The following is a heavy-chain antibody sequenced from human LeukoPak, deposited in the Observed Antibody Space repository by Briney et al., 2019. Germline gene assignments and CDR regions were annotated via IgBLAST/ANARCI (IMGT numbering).Heavy chain of an antibody. CDR2: IYYSGST. CDR3: ARGVRSYGDYDY. CDR1: DGSISSYY. V-gene: IGHV4-59*01. J-gene: IGHJ4*02. Sequence: PSETLSLTCTVSDGSISSYYWSWIRQSPGKGLEWIGYIYYSGSTNYNPSLKSRVTISVDTSKNQFSLKLSSVTAADTAVYYCARGVRSYGDYDYWGQGTLVTVSS. D-gene: IGHD1-26*01.